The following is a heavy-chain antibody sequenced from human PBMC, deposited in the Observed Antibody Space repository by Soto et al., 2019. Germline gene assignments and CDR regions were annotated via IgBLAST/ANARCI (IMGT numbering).Heavy chain of an antibody. D-gene: IGHD2-2*02. CDR3: ALQLVTGAIDGRFDY. Sequence: ASVKVSCKASGYTFTGYAMHWVRQAPGQRLEWMGWINAGNGNTKYSQKFQGRVTITRDTSASTAYMELSSLRSEDTAVYYCALQLVTGAIDGRFDYWGQGTLVTVSS. CDR2: INAGNGNT. V-gene: IGHV1-3*01. CDR1: GYTFTGYA. J-gene: IGHJ4*02.